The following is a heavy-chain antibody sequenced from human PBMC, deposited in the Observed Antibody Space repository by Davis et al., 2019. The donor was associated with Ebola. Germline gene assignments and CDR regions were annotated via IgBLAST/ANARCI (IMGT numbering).Heavy chain of an antibody. J-gene: IGHJ6*02. V-gene: IGHV3-7*01. D-gene: IGHD2-15*01. CDR3: ARDWGKREIVSGMDV. CDR1: GFTFSSYW. CDR2: IKQDGSEK. Sequence: GESLKISCAASGFTFSSYWMSWVRQAPGKGLEWVANIKQDGSEKYYVDSVKGRFTISRDNAKNSLYLQMNSLRAEDTAVYYCARDWGKREIVSGMDVWGQGTTVTVSS.